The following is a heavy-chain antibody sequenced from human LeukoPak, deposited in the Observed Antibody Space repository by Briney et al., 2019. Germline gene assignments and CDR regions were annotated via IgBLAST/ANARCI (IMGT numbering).Heavy chain of an antibody. V-gene: IGHV3-74*01. CDR3: ARGWNTTPRSGFDI. J-gene: IGHJ3*02. Sequence: GGSLRLSCAASEFTISRYWMHWVRRAPGKGLVWVSNINNDGSITTYADSVKGRFTISRDNVKNTLFLQMNSLGAEDTALYYCARGWNTTPRSGFDIWGLGTMATVSS. CDR2: INNDGSIT. D-gene: IGHD1/OR15-1a*01. CDR1: EFTISRYW.